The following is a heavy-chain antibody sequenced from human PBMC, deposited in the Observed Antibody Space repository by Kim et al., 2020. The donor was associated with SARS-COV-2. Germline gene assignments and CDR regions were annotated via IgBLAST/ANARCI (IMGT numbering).Heavy chain of an antibody. V-gene: IGHV1-2*02. CDR2: INPNSGGT. CDR1: GYTFTGYY. D-gene: IGHD5-12*01. Sequence: ASVKVSCKASGYTFTGYYMHWVRQAPGQGLEWMGWINPNSGGTNYAQKFQGRVTMTRDTSISTAYMELSRLRSDDTAVYYCAREVATIRSNWFDPWGQGTLVTVSS. J-gene: IGHJ5*02. CDR3: AREVATIRSNWFDP.